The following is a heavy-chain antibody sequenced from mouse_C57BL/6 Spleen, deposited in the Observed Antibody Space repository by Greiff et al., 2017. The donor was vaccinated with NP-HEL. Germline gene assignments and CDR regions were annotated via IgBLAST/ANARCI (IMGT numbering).Heavy chain of an antibody. CDR3: ASSYYYGSSYAWFAY. V-gene: IGHV7-3*01. D-gene: IGHD1-1*01. Sequence: EVKLVESGGGLVQPGGSLSLSCAASGFTFTDYYMSWVRQPPGKALEWLGFIRNKANGYTTEYSASVKGRFTISRDNSQSILYLQMNALRAEDSATYYCASSYYYGSSYAWFAYWGQGTLVTVSA. J-gene: IGHJ3*01. CDR1: GFTFTDYY. CDR2: IRNKANGYTT.